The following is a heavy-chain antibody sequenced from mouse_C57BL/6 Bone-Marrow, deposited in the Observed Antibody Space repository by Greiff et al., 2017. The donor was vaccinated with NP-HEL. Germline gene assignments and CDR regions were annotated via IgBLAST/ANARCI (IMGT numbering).Heavy chain of an antibody. D-gene: IGHD3-2*01. CDR3: ARDRQALFDY. Sequence: QVHVKQPGAELVKPGASVKLSCKASGYTFTSYWMHWVKQRPGQGLEWIGMIHPNSGSTNYNEKFKSKATLTVDKSSSTAYMQLSSLTSEDSAVYYCARDRQALFDYWGQGTTLTVSS. V-gene: IGHV1-64*01. J-gene: IGHJ2*01. CDR1: GYTFTSYW. CDR2: IHPNSGST.